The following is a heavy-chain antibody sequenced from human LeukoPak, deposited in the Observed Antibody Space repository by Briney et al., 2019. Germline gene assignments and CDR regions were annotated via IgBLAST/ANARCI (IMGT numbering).Heavy chain of an antibody. CDR1: GFTFSSYA. V-gene: IGHV3-30*04. CDR3: ARDGGGFGKLPFDC. CDR2: ISYDGSNK. D-gene: IGHD3-10*01. J-gene: IGHJ4*02. Sequence: GGSLRLSCAASGFTFSSYAMHWVRQAPGKGLEWVAVISYDGSNKYYADSVKGRFTISRDNSKNTLYLQMNSLRAEDTAVYYCARDGGGFGKLPFDCWGQGTLVTVSS.